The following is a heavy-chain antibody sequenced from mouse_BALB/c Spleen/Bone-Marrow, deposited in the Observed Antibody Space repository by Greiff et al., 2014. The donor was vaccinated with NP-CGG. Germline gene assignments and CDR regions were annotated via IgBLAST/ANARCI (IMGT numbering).Heavy chain of an antibody. CDR1: GYSITSGYS. CDR3: AVTTVVARNAMDY. V-gene: IGHV3-1*02. J-gene: IGHJ4*01. CDR2: IHYSGST. Sequence: EVQLQQSGPDLVKPSQSLSLTCTVSGYSITSGYSCHWIRQFPGNKLEWMGYIHYSGSTNYNPSLKSRISITRDTSKNQFFLQLNSVTTEDTATYYCAVTTVVARNAMDYWGPGTSVTDSA. D-gene: IGHD1-1*01.